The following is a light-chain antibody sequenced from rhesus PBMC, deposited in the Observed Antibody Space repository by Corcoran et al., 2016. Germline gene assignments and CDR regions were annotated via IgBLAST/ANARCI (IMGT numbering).Light chain of an antibody. CDR2: QVS. J-gene: IGKJ2*01. Sequence: DVVMTQSPLSLPVTPGQPASISCRSSQSLVHSDGKTYLNVLHQKPGQPPSRLIYQVSNRDSGGPDRFSGRGAGTDFTLKISRVEAEDVGVYCCGRGTNVPYSFGQGTKVEIK. V-gene: IGKV2S8*01. CDR3: GRGTNVPYS. CDR1: QSLVHSDGKTY.